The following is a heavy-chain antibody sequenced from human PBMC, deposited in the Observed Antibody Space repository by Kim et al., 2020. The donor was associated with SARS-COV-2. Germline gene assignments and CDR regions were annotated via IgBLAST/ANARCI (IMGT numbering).Heavy chain of an antibody. V-gene: IGHV4-39*01. J-gene: IGHJ5*02. D-gene: IGHD7-27*01. Sequence: SETLSLTCTVSGDSISSSTYYWGWIRQPPGKGLEWIGTIYYTGSTYYNPSLKSRVTISADMSNNQFSLKLSSVTAADTALYYFARLGPNWDKPMDPGGQG. CDR2: IYYTGST. CDR3: ARLGPNWDKPMDP. CDR1: GDSISSSTYY.